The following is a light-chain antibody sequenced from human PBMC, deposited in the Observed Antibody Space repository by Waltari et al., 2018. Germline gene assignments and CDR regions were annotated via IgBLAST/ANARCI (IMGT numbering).Light chain of an antibody. CDR2: DTS. Sequence: DIVLTQSPATLSLSPGERATLSYRASQSLSNYLAWYQQKPGQAPRLLIYDTSNRATGIPARFSGSGFGTDFTLTISSLEPEDFAVYYCQQRRNWPLTFGGGTKVEIK. J-gene: IGKJ4*01. CDR1: QSLSNY. CDR3: QQRRNWPLT. V-gene: IGKV3-11*01.